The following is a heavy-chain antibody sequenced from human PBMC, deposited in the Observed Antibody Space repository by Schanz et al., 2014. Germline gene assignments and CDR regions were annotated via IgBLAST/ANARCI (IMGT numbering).Heavy chain of an antibody. CDR1: GFTFSSYK. CDR3: AKGMGYCSGGTCYDYYYYGLDV. V-gene: IGHV3-30-3*01. D-gene: IGHD2-15*01. J-gene: IGHJ6*02. CDR2: ISYDGSNK. Sequence: VQLVESGGGLVQPGGSLRLSCAASGFTFSSYKMNWVRQAPGKGLEWVAVISYDGSNKYYADSVKGRFTISRDNSENTLYLQMNSLSADDTAVFYCAKGMGYCSGGTCYDYYYYGLDVWGQGTTVTVSS.